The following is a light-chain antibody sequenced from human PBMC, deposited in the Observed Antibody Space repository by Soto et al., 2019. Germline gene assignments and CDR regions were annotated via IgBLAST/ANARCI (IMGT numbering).Light chain of an antibody. CDR3: SSYTSSSTYV. Sequence: QSALTQPASVSGSPGQSIAISCTGTSSDVGGYNYVSWYQQHPGKAPKLMIYDVTNRPSGVSDRFSGSKSGNTASLTISGLPAEDEADYYCSSYTSSSTYVFGIGTKLTVL. CDR2: DVT. J-gene: IGLJ1*01. V-gene: IGLV2-14*01. CDR1: SSDVGGYNY.